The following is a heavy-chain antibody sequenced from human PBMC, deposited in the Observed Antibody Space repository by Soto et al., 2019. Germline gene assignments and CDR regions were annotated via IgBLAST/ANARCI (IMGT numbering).Heavy chain of an antibody. J-gene: IGHJ4*02. V-gene: IGHV1-8*01. CDR2: MNPNSGNT. D-gene: IGHD2-2*01. Sequence: ASVKVSCKASGYTFTSYDINWVRQATGQGLEWMGWMNPNSGNTGYAQKFQGRVTMTRNTSISTAYMELSSLRSEDTAVYYCASGDCSSTSCLDYWGQGTLVTVSS. CDR3: ASGDCSSTSCLDY. CDR1: GYTFTSYD.